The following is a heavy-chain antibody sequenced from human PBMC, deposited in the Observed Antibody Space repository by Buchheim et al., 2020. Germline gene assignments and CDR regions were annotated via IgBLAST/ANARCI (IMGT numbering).Heavy chain of an antibody. J-gene: IGHJ4*02. CDR3: ANSQDYYDSSGYEIDY. CDR2: ISYDGSNK. D-gene: IGHD3-22*01. V-gene: IGHV3-30*18. CDR1: GFSFSDAW. Sequence: VQLVESGGGLVKPGGSLRLSCAASGFSFSDAWMNWVRQAPGKGLEWVAVISYDGSNKYYADSVKGRFTISRDNSKNTLYLQMNSLRAEDTAVYYCANSQDYYDSSGYEIDYWGQGTL.